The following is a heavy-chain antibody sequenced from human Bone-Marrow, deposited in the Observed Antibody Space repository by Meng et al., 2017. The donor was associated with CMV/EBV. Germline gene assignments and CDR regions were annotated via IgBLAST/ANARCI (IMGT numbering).Heavy chain of an antibody. CDR3: ARGREYCSSTSCYKGTYYYYYYGMDV. Sequence: GSLRLSCTVSGDSISSRRYYWGWIRQPPGKGPEWIGSIYYSGSTNYNPSLKSRVTISVDTSKNQFSLKLSSVTAADTAVYYCARGREYCSSTSCYKGTYYYYYYGMDVWGQGTTVTVSS. V-gene: IGHV4-39*07. D-gene: IGHD2-2*02. J-gene: IGHJ6*02. CDR2: IYYSGST. CDR1: GDSISSRRYY.